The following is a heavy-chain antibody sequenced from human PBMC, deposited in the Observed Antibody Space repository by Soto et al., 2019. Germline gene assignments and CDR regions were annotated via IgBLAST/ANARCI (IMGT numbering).Heavy chain of an antibody. V-gene: IGHV4-39*02. D-gene: IGHD1-7*01. CDR1: EASIRSTPSF. CDR3: ARYSGLGNWIYVYRGYLDV. CDR2: IYNGDRT. J-gene: IGHJ6*02. Sequence: SETLSLTYTVSEASIRSTPSFWGCIRQPPGRGLQWIGGIYNGDRTHYNPSLKSRVTVSVDTSENHFSLRLESVTAADTAFYYCARYSGLGNWIYVYRGYLDVWGQGTTVTVSS.